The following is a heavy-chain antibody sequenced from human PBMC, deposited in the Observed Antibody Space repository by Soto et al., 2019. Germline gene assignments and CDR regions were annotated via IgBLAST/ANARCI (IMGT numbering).Heavy chain of an antibody. V-gene: IGHV3-48*02. CDR2: ISISSRTI. J-gene: IGHJ5*02. D-gene: IGHD6-13*01. CDR3: ARDNGIAGSFDP. Sequence: GGSLRLSCAASGFTFRSYSMNWVRQAPGKGLEWVSYISISSRTIYYADSVRGRFTISRDDAKNSLYLQMNSLRDEDTSVYYCARDNGIAGSFDPWGQGTLVTVSS. CDR1: GFTFRSYS.